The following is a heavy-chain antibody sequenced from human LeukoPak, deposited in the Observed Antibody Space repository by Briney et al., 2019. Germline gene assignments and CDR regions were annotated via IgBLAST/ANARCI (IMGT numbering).Heavy chain of an antibody. V-gene: IGHV3-23*01. D-gene: IGHD6-19*01. J-gene: IGHJ4*02. CDR2: INDSGGST. Sequence: GGSLRLSCAASGFTFSSYAMTWVRQAPGKGLEWVSSINDSGGSTYYADSVKGRFTISRDNSKNTLYLQMNSLRAEDTAVYYCAKGSSGWAPWYWGQGTLVTVSS. CDR3: AKGSSGWAPWY. CDR1: GFTFSSYA.